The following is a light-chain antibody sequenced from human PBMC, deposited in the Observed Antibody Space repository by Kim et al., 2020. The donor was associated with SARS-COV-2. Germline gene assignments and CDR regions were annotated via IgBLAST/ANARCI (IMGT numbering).Light chain of an antibody. CDR2: EDD. V-gene: IGLV6-57*03. CDR3: QSYNRDNVL. CDR1: SGSIDDNY. J-gene: IGLJ2*01. Sequence: GKPVTFSCTRSSGSIDDNYVQWYQQRPGGAPTTVIYEDDQRPSGVSDRFSGSIDNSSNSASLTISGLRTEDEADYYCQSYNRDNVLFGGGTQLTVL.